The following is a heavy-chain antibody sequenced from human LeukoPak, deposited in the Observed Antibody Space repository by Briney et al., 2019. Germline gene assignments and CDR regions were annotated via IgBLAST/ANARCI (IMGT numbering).Heavy chain of an antibody. D-gene: IGHD2-21*01. CDR3: ARLLHSFHYFDY. J-gene: IGHJ4*02. Sequence: ASVKVSCKASGYTFTGYYMHWVRQAPGQGLEWMGWINPNSGGTNYAQKFQGRVTMTRDTSISTAYMELSSLRSEDTAVYYCARLLHSFHYFDYWGQGTLVTVSS. V-gene: IGHV1-2*02. CDR2: INPNSGGT. CDR1: GYTFTGYY.